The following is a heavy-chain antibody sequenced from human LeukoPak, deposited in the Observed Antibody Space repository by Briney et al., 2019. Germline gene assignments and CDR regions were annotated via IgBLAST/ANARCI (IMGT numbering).Heavy chain of an antibody. CDR2: IKQDGSEE. Sequence: SGGSLRLSCAASGFTFSSYWMSWVRQAPGKGLEWVANIKQDGSEEYYVDSVKGRFTISRDNAKNSQYLQMNCLGAEDTAVYYCARDPHEYYYDSSGYLEGPFDYWGQGTLVTVSS. J-gene: IGHJ4*02. V-gene: IGHV3-7*01. CDR1: GFTFSSYW. CDR3: ARDPHEYYYDSSGYLEGPFDY. D-gene: IGHD3-22*01.